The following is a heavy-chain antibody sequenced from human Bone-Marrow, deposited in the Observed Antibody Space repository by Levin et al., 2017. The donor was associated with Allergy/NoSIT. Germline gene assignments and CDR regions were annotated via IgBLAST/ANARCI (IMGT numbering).Heavy chain of an antibody. CDR1: GFTFSDYY. CDR2: ISSSATYT. V-gene: IGHV3-11*05. D-gene: IGHD2-15*01. CDR3: ARAEGGGSSTYFYNGMDV. Sequence: GGSLRLSCSASGFTFSDYYMNWIRQAPGKGLEWVSHISSSATYTNYADSVKGRFTISRDKAKKSVYLQMNRLRDEDTAVYYCARAEGGGSSTYFYNGMDVWGQGTTVTVSS. J-gene: IGHJ6*02.